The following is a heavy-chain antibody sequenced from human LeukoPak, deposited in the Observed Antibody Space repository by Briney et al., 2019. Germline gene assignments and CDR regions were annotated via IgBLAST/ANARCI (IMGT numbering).Heavy chain of an antibody. J-gene: IGHJ5*02. D-gene: IGHD3-22*01. CDR1: GGSISSSSYY. CDR2: IYYSGST. Sequence: SETLSLTCTVSGGSISSSSYYWGWIRQPPGKGLEWIGSIYYSGSTYYNPSLKSRVTISVDTSKNQFSLKLSSVTAADTAVYYCAGTYYYDSSGYNWFDPWGQGTLVTVSS. V-gene: IGHV4-39*01. CDR3: AGTYYYDSSGYNWFDP.